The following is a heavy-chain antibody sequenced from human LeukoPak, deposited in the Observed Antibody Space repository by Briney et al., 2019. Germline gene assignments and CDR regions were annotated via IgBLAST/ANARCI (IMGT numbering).Heavy chain of an antibody. J-gene: IGHJ4*02. D-gene: IGHD3-22*01. V-gene: IGHV4-38-2*01. CDR2: IYHSGST. CDR3: ARLFYDSRRVDY. CDR1: GYSISSGYY. Sequence: SETLSLTCAVSGYSISSGYYWGWIRQPPGKGLEWIGSIYHSGSTFYNPSLESRVTISVDTSKNQFSLKLSSVTAADTAVYFCARLFYDSRRVDYWGQGTLVTVSS.